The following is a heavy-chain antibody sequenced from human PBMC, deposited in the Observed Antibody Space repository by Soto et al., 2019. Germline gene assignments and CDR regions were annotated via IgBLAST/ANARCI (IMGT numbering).Heavy chain of an antibody. CDR1: GLTFSGDS. J-gene: IGHJ4*02. CDR2: ISGSSKTI. V-gene: IGHV3-48*02. Sequence: PGGSLRLSCVASGLTFSGDSINWVRQAPGKGLEWVSYISGSSKTIHYAESVKGRFTISRDNAKYSVYLQMNSLRDEDMAAYYCARDKNWAFDYWGQGALVTVSS. CDR3: ARDKNWAFDY. D-gene: IGHD7-27*01.